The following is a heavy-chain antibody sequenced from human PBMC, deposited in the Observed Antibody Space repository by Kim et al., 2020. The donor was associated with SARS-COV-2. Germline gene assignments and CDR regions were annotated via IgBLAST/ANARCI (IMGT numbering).Heavy chain of an antibody. D-gene: IGHD3-10*01. CDR1: GGSISSSSYY. J-gene: IGHJ4*02. CDR3: ARGGGYYGSGSYGN. V-gene: IGHV4-39*01. Sequence: SETLSLTCTVSGGSISSSSYYWGWIRQPPGKGLEWIGSIYYSGSTYYNPSLKSRVTISVDTSKNQFSLKLSSVTAADTAVYYCARGGGYYGSGSYGNWGQGTLVTVSS. CDR2: IYYSGST.